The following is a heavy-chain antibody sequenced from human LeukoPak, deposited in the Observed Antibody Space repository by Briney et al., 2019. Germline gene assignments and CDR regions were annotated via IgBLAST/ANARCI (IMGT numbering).Heavy chain of an antibody. V-gene: IGHV4-31*03. Sequence: PSETLSLTCTVSGGSISSGGYYWSWIRQHPGKGLEWIGYIYYSGSTYYNPSLKSRVTISVDTSKNQFSLKLSSVTAADTAVYYCAGTNSLYCSSTSCYYMDVWGKGTTVTVSS. CDR1: GGSISSGGYY. J-gene: IGHJ6*03. CDR2: IYYSGST. D-gene: IGHD2-2*01. CDR3: AGTNSLYCSSTSCYYMDV.